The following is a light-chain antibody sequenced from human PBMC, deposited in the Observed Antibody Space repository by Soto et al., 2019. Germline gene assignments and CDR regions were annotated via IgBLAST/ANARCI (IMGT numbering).Light chain of an antibody. CDR1: QSIKNY. CDR2: AAS. Sequence: DIQMTQSPSSLSAAIGDRVTITCRASQSIKNYLNWYQHKPGKAPKLLIYAASALQSGVPSRFSGSGSGTDFTLTISSLQPEDFATYYCLQINSYPYTFGQGTKLEIK. V-gene: IGKV1-17*01. J-gene: IGKJ2*01. CDR3: LQINSYPYT.